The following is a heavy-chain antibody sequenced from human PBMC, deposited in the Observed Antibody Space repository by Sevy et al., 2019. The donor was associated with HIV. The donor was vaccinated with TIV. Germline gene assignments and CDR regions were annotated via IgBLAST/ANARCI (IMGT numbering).Heavy chain of an antibody. J-gene: IGHJ4*02. D-gene: IGHD6-13*01. Sequence: GGSLRLSCAASGFTFSSYAMSWVRQAPGKGLEWVSAISGRGGSTYYADSVKGRFTISRDNSKNTLYLQMNSLRAEDTAVYYCAKSIAAAGRGDDYWGQGTLVTVSS. CDR1: GFTFSSYA. CDR2: ISGRGGST. V-gene: IGHV3-23*01. CDR3: AKSIAAAGRGDDY.